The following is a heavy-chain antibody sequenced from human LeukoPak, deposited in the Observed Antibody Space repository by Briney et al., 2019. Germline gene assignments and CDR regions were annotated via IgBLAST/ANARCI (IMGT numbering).Heavy chain of an antibody. Sequence: GGSLRLSCAASGFTFSSYSMNWVRQAPGEGLEWVSSIGITSRFLYYADSVKGRFTISRDNTKNSLYLQLNSLRAEDTAVYYCARDVSSGHYYFDYWGPGTLVTVSS. CDR3: ARDVSSGHYYFDY. D-gene: IGHD6-19*01. CDR1: GFTFSSYS. J-gene: IGHJ4*02. CDR2: IGITSRFL. V-gene: IGHV3-21*01.